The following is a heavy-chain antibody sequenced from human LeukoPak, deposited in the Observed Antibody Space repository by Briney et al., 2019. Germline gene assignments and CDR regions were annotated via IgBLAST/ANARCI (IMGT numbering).Heavy chain of an antibody. CDR2: INWNGGST. CDR3: ARDSYGSGSYSTDY. D-gene: IGHD3-10*01. J-gene: IGHJ4*02. V-gene: IGHV3-20*04. CDR1: GFTFDDYG. Sequence: TGGSLRLSCAASGFTFDDYGMSWARQAPGKGLEWVAGINWNGGSTGNADSVKGRFTISRDNAKNSLYLQMNSLRAEDTALYYCARDSYGSGSYSTDYWGQGTLVTVSS.